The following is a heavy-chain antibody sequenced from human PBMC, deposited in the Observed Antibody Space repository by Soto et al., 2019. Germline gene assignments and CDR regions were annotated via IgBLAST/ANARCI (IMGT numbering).Heavy chain of an antibody. J-gene: IGHJ6*02. Sequence: SETLSRTCTVSGGSISSGGSGGYYWSWIRQYPGKGLEWIGYIYYSGITYYNPSLKSRVTISLDTSKNQFSLKLSSVTAVDTEVSYCATDLGKYAMYGWGQGTTVTVAS. D-gene: IGHD3-10*01. CDR2: IYYSGIT. V-gene: IGHV4-31*03. CDR1: GGSISSGGSGGYY. CDR3: ATDLGKYAMYG.